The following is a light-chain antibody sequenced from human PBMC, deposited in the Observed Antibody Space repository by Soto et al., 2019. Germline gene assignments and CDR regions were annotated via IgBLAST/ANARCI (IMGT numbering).Light chain of an antibody. J-gene: IGKJ4*01. CDR2: AAY. Sequence: IQMTQSPSSLSASVGDRVTITCRASQGIGNDLGWYQQKPGQAQTLLIYAAYSLQSGVQSRFSGSGSGTEFTLTISSLQPEDFATYYCLQHNSYPLTFGGGTKVDIK. CDR3: LQHNSYPLT. CDR1: QGIGND. V-gene: IGKV1-17*01.